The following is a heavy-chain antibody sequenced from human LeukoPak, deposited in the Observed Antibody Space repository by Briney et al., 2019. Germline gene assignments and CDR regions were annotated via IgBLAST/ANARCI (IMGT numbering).Heavy chain of an antibody. J-gene: IGHJ3*02. D-gene: IGHD3-10*01. CDR1: GFTFSSYS. V-gene: IGHV3-21*01. CDR3: AGEGGGRIGEAFDI. CDR2: IGTSSSSI. Sequence: GGSLRLSCAASGFTFSSYSMNWVRQAPGKGLEWVSSIGTSSSSIYYADSVKGRFTISRDDAKNSLYLQMNSLRAEDTAVYYCAGEGGGRIGEAFDIWGQGTMVTVSS.